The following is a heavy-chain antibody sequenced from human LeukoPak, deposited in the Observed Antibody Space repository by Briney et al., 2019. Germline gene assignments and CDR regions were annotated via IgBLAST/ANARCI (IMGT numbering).Heavy chain of an antibody. Sequence: GGSLRLSCAASGFTFSGYYMSWVRQAPGKGLEWVSYISSSGSTIYYADSVKGRFTISRDNAKNSLYLQMNSLRAEDTAVYYCASCSSSWLRRLYYFDYWGQGTLVTVSS. CDR2: ISSSGSTI. D-gene: IGHD6-13*01. V-gene: IGHV3-11*01. CDR3: ASCSSSWLRRLYYFDY. CDR1: GFTFSGYY. J-gene: IGHJ4*02.